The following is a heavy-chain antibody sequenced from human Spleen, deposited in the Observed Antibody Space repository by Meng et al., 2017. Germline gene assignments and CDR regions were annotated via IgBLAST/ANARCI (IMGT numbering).Heavy chain of an antibody. J-gene: IGHJ5*02. V-gene: IGHV4-31*03. CDR1: GGSISSGAYY. Sequence: QVQRQESGPGLVKPSQTLSLTCTVSGGSISSGAYYWSWIRQHPGKGLEWIGYVYHSGSTYYNPSLQSRVTISVDTSNNQFSLKLSSMTAADTAVYYCARGVLDGRLWFGPWGQGTLVTVSS. D-gene: IGHD3-3*01. CDR3: ARGVLDGRLWFGP. CDR2: VYHSGST.